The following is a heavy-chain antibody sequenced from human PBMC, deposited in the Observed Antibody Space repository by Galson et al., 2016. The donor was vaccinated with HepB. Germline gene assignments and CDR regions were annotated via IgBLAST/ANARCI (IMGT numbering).Heavy chain of an antibody. CDR1: GFTFSGYW. CDR3: AKGRSAIAAAGLNY. CDR2: VSGSGDNT. V-gene: IGHV3-23*01. D-gene: IGHD6-13*01. Sequence: SLRLSCAASGFTFSGYWMTWVRQAPGKGLEWVSVVSGSGDNTYYADSVKGRLTISRGNSNNTLFLQMNSLRVEDTAVYYCAKGRSAIAAAGLNYWGQGTLVTVSS. J-gene: IGHJ4*02.